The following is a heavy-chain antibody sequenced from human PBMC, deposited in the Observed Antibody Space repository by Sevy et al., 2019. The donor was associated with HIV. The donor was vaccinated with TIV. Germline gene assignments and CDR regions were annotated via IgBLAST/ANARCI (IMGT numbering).Heavy chain of an antibody. CDR2: TYYRSKWYN. Sequence: QSQTLSLTCAISGDSVSSSSAAWNWFRQSPSRGLEWLGRTYYRSKWYNNYAVSVKSRVTINPDTSENQFSLHLNSGTPEDTAVYFCARGDELNSYYYGMDVWGQGTTVTVS. D-gene: IGHD1-1*01. J-gene: IGHJ6*02. V-gene: IGHV6-1*01. CDR1: GDSVSSSSAA. CDR3: ARGDELNSYYYGMDV.